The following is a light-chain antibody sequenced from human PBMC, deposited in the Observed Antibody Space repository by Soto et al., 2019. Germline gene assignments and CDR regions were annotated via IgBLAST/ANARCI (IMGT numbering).Light chain of an antibody. V-gene: IGKV3-20*01. CDR3: QQYGSSPWT. J-gene: IGKJ1*01. CDR2: DAS. CDR1: QSVSSSY. Sequence: VLTQSPGTLSLSPGERATLSCRASQSVSSSYLAWYQQKPGQAPRLLIYDASSRATGIPDRFSGSGSGTDFTLTISRLEPEDFAVYYCQQYGSSPWTFGQGTKVDIK.